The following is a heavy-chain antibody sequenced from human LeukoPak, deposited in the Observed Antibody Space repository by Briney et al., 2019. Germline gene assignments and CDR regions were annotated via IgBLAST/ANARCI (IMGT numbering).Heavy chain of an antibody. CDR1: GGSFSGGY. J-gene: IGHJ5*02. V-gene: IGHV4-34*01. CDR3: AREGSIAAAGIPAFDP. D-gene: IGHD6-13*01. CDR2: INHSGST. Sequence: SETLSLTCAVYGGSFSGGYWSWIRQPPGKGLEWIGEINHSGSTNYNPSLKSRVTISVDTSKNQFSLKLTSVTAADTAVYYCAREGSIAAAGIPAFDPWGQGTLVTVSS.